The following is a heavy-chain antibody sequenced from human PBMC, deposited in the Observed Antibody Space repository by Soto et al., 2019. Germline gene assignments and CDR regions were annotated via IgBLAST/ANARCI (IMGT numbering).Heavy chain of an antibody. J-gene: IGHJ6*02. CDR1: GFTFSSYG. Sequence: GGSLRLSCAASGFTFSSYGMHWVRQAPGKGLEWVAVIWYDGSNKYYADSVKGRFTISRDNSKNTLYLQMNSLRAEDTAVYYCARDRGLRFLEWLLPPPGNGMDVWGQGTTVTVSS. D-gene: IGHD3-3*01. CDR2: IWYDGSNK. V-gene: IGHV3-33*01. CDR3: ARDRGLRFLEWLLPPPGNGMDV.